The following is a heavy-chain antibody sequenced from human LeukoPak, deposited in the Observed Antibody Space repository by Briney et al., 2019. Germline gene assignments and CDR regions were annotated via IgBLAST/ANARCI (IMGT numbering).Heavy chain of an antibody. J-gene: IGHJ5*02. D-gene: IGHD5-18*01. CDR2: ISAYNGNT. CDR3: ATVGYSYGFGPFDP. Sequence: ASVKVSCKASGYTFTSYGISWVRQAPGQGLEWMGWISAYNGNTNYAQKFQGRVTMTEDTSTDTAYMELSSLRSEDTAVYYCATVGYSYGFGPFDPWGQGTLVTVSS. CDR1: GYTFTSYG. V-gene: IGHV1-18*01.